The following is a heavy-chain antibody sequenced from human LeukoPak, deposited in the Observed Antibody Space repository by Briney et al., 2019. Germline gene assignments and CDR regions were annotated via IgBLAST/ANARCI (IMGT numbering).Heavy chain of an antibody. J-gene: IGHJ4*02. CDR1: GYTFTGYY. V-gene: IGHV1-2*02. CDR2: INPNSGGT. D-gene: IGHD5-18*01. CDR3: ARDGYSYGSLGY. Sequence: ASVKVSCKASGYTFTGYYMHWVRQAPGQGLVWMGWINPNSGGTNYAQKFQGRVTMTRDTSISTAYMELSRLRSDDTAVYYCARDGYSYGSLGYWGQGTLVTVSS.